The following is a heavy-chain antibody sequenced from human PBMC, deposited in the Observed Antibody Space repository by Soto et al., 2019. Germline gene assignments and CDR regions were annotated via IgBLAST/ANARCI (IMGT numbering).Heavy chain of an antibody. J-gene: IGHJ5*01. V-gene: IGHV4-59*01. CDR1: GGSISSYY. CDR3: ARYGSGSSVWFDS. CDR2: IYYSGST. D-gene: IGHD3-10*01. Sequence: PSETLSLTCTVSGGSISSYYWSWIRQPPGKGLEWIGYIYYSGSTNYNPSLKSRVTISVDTSKNQFSLKLSSVTAADTAVYYCARYGSGSSVWFDSWGQGTLVTVSS.